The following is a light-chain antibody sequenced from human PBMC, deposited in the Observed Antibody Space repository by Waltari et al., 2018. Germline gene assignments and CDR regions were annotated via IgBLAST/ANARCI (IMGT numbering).Light chain of an antibody. Sequence: QSALTQPRSVSGSPGQSVTISCTGTSSDVGNYNYVSWYQPHPGKAPRLMIYAVSERPSGVPDRFSASKSGNPASLAISGLQAEDEADYYCCSYAGSYTWVFGGGTKLTVL. J-gene: IGLJ3*02. V-gene: IGLV2-11*01. CDR2: AVS. CDR3: CSYAGSYTWV. CDR1: SSDVGNYNY.